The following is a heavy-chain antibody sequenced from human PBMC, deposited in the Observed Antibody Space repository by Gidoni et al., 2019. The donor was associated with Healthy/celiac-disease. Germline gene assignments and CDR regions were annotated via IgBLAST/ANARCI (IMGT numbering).Heavy chain of an antibody. CDR3: ARNSGSYYISSVDY. Sequence: QVQLVESGGGVVQPGRSLRLSCAASGFPFSSYGMHWVRQAPGKGLEWVSVIWYDGSNKYYADSVKGRFTISRDNSKNTLYLQMNSLRAEDTAVYYCARNSGSYYISSVDYWGQGTLVTVSS. CDR1: GFPFSSYG. V-gene: IGHV3-33*01. CDR2: IWYDGSNK. J-gene: IGHJ4*02. D-gene: IGHD1-26*01.